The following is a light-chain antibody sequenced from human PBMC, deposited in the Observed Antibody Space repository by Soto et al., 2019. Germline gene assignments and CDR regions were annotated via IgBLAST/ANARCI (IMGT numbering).Light chain of an antibody. V-gene: IGKV1-39*01. Sequence: DIQMTQSPSSLSASVGDRVTITCRASQSISAYLNWYQQKPGQAPKLQIYDPSTLQSGVPPRFSGSGSGTDLNLTISSLQPEDFASYSCQQSYRSPYSFGQGTKLEIE. J-gene: IGKJ2*03. CDR1: QSISAY. CDR3: QQSYRSPYS. CDR2: DPS.